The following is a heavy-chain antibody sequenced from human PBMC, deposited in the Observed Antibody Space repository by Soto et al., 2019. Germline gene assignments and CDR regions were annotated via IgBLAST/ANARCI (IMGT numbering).Heavy chain of an antibody. J-gene: IGHJ4*02. CDR1: GFTFSSYG. D-gene: IGHD4-17*01. CDR3: ARTRVTTGLDY. CDR2: VWYDGSNK. Sequence: QVQLVESGGGVVQPGRSLRLSCAASGFTFSSYGMHWVRQAPGKGLEWVAVVWYDGSNKYYADSVKGRFTISRDNSKNTLYLQVNSLRAEDTAVYYCARTRVTTGLDYWGQGTLVTVSS. V-gene: IGHV3-33*01.